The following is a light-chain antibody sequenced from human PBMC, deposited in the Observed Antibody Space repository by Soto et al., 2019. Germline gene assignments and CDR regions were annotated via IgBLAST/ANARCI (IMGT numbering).Light chain of an antibody. CDR3: NSYADSNRFV. V-gene: IGLV2-8*01. J-gene: IGLJ1*01. CDR2: EVS. Sequence: QSALTQPPSAPGSPGQSVTISCTGTSSDVGGYNYVSWYQQHPGKAPKLMIYEVSKRPSGVPDRFSGSKSGNTASLTVSRLQAEDEADYYCNSYADSNRFVFGSGTNVTVL. CDR1: SSDVGGYNY.